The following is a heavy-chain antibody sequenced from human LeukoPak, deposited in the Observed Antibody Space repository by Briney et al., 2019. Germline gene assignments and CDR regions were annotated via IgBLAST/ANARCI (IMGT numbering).Heavy chain of an antibody. CDR2: IYYSGST. CDR3: ARECPATVENWFDP. Sequence: SETLSLTCTVSGGSISSYYWSWIRQPPGKGLEWIGYIYYSGSTNYNPSLKSRVTISVDTSKNQFSLKLSSVTAADTAVYYCARECPATVENWFDPWGQGTLVTVSS. D-gene: IGHD4-23*01. V-gene: IGHV4-59*01. CDR1: GGSISSYY. J-gene: IGHJ5*02.